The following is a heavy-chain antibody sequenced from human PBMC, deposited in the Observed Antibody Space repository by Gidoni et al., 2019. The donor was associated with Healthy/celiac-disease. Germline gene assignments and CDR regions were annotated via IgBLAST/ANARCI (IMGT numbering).Heavy chain of an antibody. D-gene: IGHD4-17*01. Sequence: QVQLQESGPGLVNASDTVSITCSVSGGSISSYAWSWLRQPPGKGLEWIGYILYSWSTTYNPSLSSRATISIDTSKNQLSLRLSSVTAADTAVYYCARLPLRSLDAFDIWGQGTMVTVSS. V-gene: IGHV4-59*08. J-gene: IGHJ3*02. CDR2: ILYSWST. CDR1: GGSISSYA. CDR3: ARLPLRSLDAFDI.